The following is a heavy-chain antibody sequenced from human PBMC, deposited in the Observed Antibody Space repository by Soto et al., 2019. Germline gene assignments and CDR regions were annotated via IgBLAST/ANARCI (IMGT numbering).Heavy chain of an antibody. D-gene: IGHD1-1*01. V-gene: IGHV3-33*01. CDR1: GFSFSDYG. Sequence: QFQLVESGGGVVQPGRSLRLSCAASGFSFSDYGMHWVRQAPGKGLEWVAVIWYDGNNKYYVDSVKGRFTISRDNSKNTLYLQMNSLRAEDTAVYYCARGSQNWNSEKFYNYYNMDVWGQGTTVTVSS. CDR3: ARGSQNWNSEKFYNYYNMDV. J-gene: IGHJ6*02. CDR2: IWYDGNNK.